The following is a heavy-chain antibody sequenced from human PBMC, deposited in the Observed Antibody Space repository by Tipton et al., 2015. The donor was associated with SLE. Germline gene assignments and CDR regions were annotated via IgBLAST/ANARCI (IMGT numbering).Heavy chain of an antibody. CDR3: TREGGFTIPDV. CDR2: SIAVFGTP. V-gene: IGHV1-69*05. Sequence: QLVQSGAEVKKPGSSVKVSCKASGGTFNTYSIAWVRQAPGQGLEWMGGSIAVFGTPKYAQRFQDRVSITTDESTSTAYMELSSLRSEDTAVYYCTREGGFTIPDVWGQGTTVTVSS. J-gene: IGHJ6*02. CDR1: GGTFNTYS. D-gene: IGHD3-10*01.